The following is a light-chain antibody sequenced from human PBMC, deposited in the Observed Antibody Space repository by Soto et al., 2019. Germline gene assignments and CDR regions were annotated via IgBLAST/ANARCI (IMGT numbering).Light chain of an antibody. CDR1: SSNIGAGYA. CDR2: DNN. Sequence: QSVLTQPPSVSGAPGQRVTISCTGSSSNIGAGYAVHWYQQLPGTAPKLLIYDNNNRPSGVPDRFSGSESGTSASLAITGLQAADEADYYCQSYDSSLSGVVFGGGTKLTVL. J-gene: IGLJ2*01. V-gene: IGLV1-40*01. CDR3: QSYDSSLSGVV.